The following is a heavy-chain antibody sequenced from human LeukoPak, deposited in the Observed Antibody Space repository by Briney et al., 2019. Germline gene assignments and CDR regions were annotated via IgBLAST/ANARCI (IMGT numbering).Heavy chain of an antibody. CDR2: INHSGST. V-gene: IGHV4-34*01. CDR3: ARRAFGGLLFGMFYWFDP. J-gene: IGHJ5*02. CDR1: GGSFSGYY. Sequence: SETLSLTCAVYGGSFSGYYWSWIRQPPGKGLEWIGEINHSGSTNYNPSLKSRVTISVDTSKNQFSLKLSSVTAADTAVYYCARRAFGGLLFGMFYWFDPWGQGTLVTVSS. D-gene: IGHD3-10*01.